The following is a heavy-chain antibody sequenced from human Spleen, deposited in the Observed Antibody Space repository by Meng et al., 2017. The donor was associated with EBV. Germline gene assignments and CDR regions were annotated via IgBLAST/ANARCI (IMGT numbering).Heavy chain of an antibody. J-gene: IGHJ4*02. Sequence: VQVMEAGGGLVRPGGSLRWSCAASGFPISTKSMSWVRQTPGDGLEWVSAIGGRGGCTFYADSVKGRFNISRDNTKNTLYLQMNSLRAEDTAVYFCSRDLVGSDDDWGQGTLVTVSS. CDR2: IGGRGGCT. V-gene: IGHV3-23*01. D-gene: IGHD6-25*01. CDR1: GFPISTKS. CDR3: SRDLVGSDDD.